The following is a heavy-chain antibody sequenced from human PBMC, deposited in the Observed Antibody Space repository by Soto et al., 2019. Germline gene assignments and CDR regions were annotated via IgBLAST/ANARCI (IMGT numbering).Heavy chain of an antibody. CDR3: ATSTIDNSTWKQYFYEMDV. V-gene: IGHV1-3*01. D-gene: IGHD6-13*01. Sequence: QVQLVQAGAEVKKPGASVKVSCKASEDTFTRYVIHWVRQAPGQRLEWMGWINAGNGNTKYSQNFQGQVTITRDASASTKYMELSRLSSQDTDDYYCATSTIDNSTWKQYFYEMDVWGQGSTVTVSS. CDR1: EDTFTRYV. J-gene: IGHJ6*02. CDR2: INAGNGNT.